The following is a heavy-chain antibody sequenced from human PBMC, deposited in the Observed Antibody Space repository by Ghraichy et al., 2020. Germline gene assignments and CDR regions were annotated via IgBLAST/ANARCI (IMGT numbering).Heavy chain of an antibody. V-gene: IGHV4-4*07. Sequence: SETLSLTCTVSGGSISSYYWSWIRQPAGKGLEWIGRIYTSGSTNYNPSLKSRVTMSVDTSKNQFSLKLSSVTAADTAVYYCARALPSSGSYYFHYYYYGMDVWGQGTTVTVSS. CDR2: IYTSGST. CDR1: GGSISSYY. CDR3: ARALPSSGSYYFHYYYYGMDV. J-gene: IGHJ6*02. D-gene: IGHD1-26*01.